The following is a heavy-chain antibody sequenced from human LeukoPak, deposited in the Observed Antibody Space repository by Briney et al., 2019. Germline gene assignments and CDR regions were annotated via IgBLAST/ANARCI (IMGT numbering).Heavy chain of an antibody. CDR3: AREGGGPSYYYDSSGYWAYFDY. CDR1: GFTFSSYW. Sequence: GGSLRLSCAASGFTFSSYWMHWVRHAPGKGLVWVSGINSDGSSTSYADSVKGRFTISRDNAKNTLYLQMNSLRAEDTAVYYCAREGGGPSYYYDSSGYWAYFDYWGQGTLVTVSS. V-gene: IGHV3-74*01. J-gene: IGHJ4*02. CDR2: INSDGSST. D-gene: IGHD3-22*01.